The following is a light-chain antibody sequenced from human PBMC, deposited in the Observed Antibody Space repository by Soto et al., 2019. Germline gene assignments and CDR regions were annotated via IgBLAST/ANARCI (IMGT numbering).Light chain of an antibody. J-gene: IGLJ2*01. Sequence: QSVLTQPPSVSGAPGQRVTISYTGSSSNIGAGYDVHWYQQLPGTAPKLLIYDNNNRPSGVAGRFSGSKSGTSASLAITGLQAEDEADYYCQSYDRSLSVVFGGGTKLTVL. CDR3: QSYDRSLSVV. CDR2: DNN. V-gene: IGLV1-40*01. CDR1: SSNIGAGYD.